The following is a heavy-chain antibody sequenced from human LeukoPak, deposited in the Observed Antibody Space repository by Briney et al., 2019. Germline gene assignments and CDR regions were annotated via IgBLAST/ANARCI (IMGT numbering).Heavy chain of an antibody. CDR2: IYYSGST. J-gene: IGHJ4*02. Sequence: PSETLSLTCTVSGGSISSYYWGWIRQPPGKGLEWIGYIYYSGSTHYNPSLKSRVTISLDTSKNQLSLEVSSVTAADTAVYYCARHWETSSWYVDYWGQGTLVTVSS. D-gene: IGHD6-13*01. V-gene: IGHV4-59*08. CDR3: ARHWETSSWYVDY. CDR1: GGSISSYY.